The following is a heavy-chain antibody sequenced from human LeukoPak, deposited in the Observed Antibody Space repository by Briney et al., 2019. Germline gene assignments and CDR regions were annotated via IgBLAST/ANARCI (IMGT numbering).Heavy chain of an antibody. V-gene: IGHV3-23*01. J-gene: IGHJ4*02. D-gene: IGHD3-9*01. CDR1: GFTFGDYA. CDR3: AKRPGILTGPFDY. Sequence: GGSLRLSCTASGFTFGDYAMSWVRQAPGKGLEWVSAISGSGGSTYYADSVKGRFTISRDNSKNTLYLQMNSLRAEDTAVYYCAKRPGILTGPFDYWGQGTLVTVSS. CDR2: ISGSGGST.